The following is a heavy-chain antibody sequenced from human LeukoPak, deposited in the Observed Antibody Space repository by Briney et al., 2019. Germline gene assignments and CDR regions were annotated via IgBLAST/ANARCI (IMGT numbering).Heavy chain of an antibody. V-gene: IGHV4-34*01. CDR3: AIRRKQQLVHGRCLFDP. Sequence: SETLSLTCAVYGGSFSGYYWSWIRQPPGKGLEWIGEINHSGSTSYNPSLKSRVTISVDTSKNQFPLKLSSVTAADTAVYYCAIRRKQQLVHGRCLFDPWGQGTLVTVSS. J-gene: IGHJ5*02. CDR2: INHSGST. D-gene: IGHD6-13*01. CDR1: GGSFSGYY.